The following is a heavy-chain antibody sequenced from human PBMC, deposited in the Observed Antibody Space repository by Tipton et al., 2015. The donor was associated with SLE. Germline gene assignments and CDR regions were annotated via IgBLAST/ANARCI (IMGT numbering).Heavy chain of an antibody. CDR3: ARDGVVVVPAARGWFDP. CDR2: ISYDGSNK. CDR1: GFTFSSYA. Sequence: RSLRLSRAASGFTFSSYAMHWVRQAPGKGLEWVAVISYDGSNKYYADSVKGRFTISRDNSKNTLYLQMNSLRAEDTAVYYCARDGVVVVPAARGWFDPWGQGTLVTVSS. V-gene: IGHV3-30*04. D-gene: IGHD2-2*01. J-gene: IGHJ5*02.